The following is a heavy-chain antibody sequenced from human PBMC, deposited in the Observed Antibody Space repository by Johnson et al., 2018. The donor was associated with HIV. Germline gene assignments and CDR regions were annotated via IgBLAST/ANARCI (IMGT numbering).Heavy chain of an antibody. Sequence: QMLLVESGGGLIQPGGSLRLSCAASGFTVSDYYMSWIRQAPGKGLEWVSYISSSGSTIYYADSVKGRFTISRDNAKNSLYLQMNSLRAEDTAVYYCARVRPKGSFDTWGQGTMVTVSS. CDR1: GFTVSDYY. CDR2: ISSSGSTI. D-gene: IGHD1-1*01. V-gene: IGHV3-11*04. CDR3: ARVRPKGSFDT. J-gene: IGHJ3*02.